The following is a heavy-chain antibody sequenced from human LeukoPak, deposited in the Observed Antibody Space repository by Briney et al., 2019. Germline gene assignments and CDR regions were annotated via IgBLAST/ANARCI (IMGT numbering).Heavy chain of an antibody. V-gene: IGHV4-61*05. CDR3: ARHGLGARLSA. CDR2: IYYSGST. Sequence: PSETLSLTCTVSGGSISSSSYYWSWIRQPPGKGLEWIGYIYYSGSTNYNPSLKSRVTISVDTSKNQFSLKLSSVTAADTAVYYCARHGLGARLSAWGQGTLVTVSS. D-gene: IGHD1-26*01. J-gene: IGHJ5*02. CDR1: GGSISSSSYY.